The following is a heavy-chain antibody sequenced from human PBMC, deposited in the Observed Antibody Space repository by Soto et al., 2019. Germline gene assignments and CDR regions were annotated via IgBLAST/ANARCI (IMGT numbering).Heavy chain of an antibody. D-gene: IGHD3-10*01. CDR1: GLGCRSNA. CDR2: ISSTGFGT. V-gene: IGHV3-64D*06. CDR3: VKGSIGKYYGLDV. J-gene: IGHJ6*02. Sequence: EVQLVESGGGLFQPGGSLTVSCSASGLGCRSNAIHWVRQAPGKGLEYVSSISSTGFGTYYADSVKGRFNFTRDNSKKTVNLQMSSLRPEDMAVYYCVKGSIGKYYGLDVWGQGTTVIVSS.